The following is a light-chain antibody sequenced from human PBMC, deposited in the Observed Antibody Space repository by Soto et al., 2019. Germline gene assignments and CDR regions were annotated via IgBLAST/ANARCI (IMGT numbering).Light chain of an antibody. Sequence: IQMPQSPSSLSASVGDRVTITCRASQSIRNYLNWYQQKPGKAPKVLIYTASSLQSGAPSRFSGSGSGTDFTLSIGRLQPEDFATYYCQQTYSSPPGAFGQGTKVDI. V-gene: IGKV1-39*01. CDR1: QSIRNY. CDR2: TAS. J-gene: IGKJ1*01. CDR3: QQTYSSPPGA.